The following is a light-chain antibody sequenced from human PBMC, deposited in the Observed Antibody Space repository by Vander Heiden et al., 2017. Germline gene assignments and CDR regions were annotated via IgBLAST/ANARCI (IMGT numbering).Light chain of an antibody. CDR3: QAWDSSTAWV. J-gene: IGLJ3*02. Sequence: SYELTQPPSVSVPPGQTASITCSGDKLGDKYACWYQQKPGPSPVLVIYQDSKRPSGIPERFSGSNSGNTATLTISGTQAMDEADYYCQAWDSSTAWVFGGGTKLTVL. CDR2: QDS. CDR1: KLGDKY. V-gene: IGLV3-1*01.